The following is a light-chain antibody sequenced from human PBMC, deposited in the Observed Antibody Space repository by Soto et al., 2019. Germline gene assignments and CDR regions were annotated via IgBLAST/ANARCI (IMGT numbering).Light chain of an antibody. Sequence: QPVLTQPPSVSGAPGQRVTISCTGSDSNIGAGYDVHWYQHFPGTAPKLLIYTNINRPSGVPDRFSASKSGTSASLAITGLQAGDEADYYCQSYDSSLSGVVFGGGTKVTVL. CDR3: QSYDSSLSGVV. CDR1: DSNIGAGYD. V-gene: IGLV1-40*01. CDR2: TNI. J-gene: IGLJ2*01.